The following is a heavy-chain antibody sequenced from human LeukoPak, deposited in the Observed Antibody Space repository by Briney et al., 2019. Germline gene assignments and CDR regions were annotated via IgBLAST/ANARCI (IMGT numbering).Heavy chain of an antibody. CDR3: ARGGVRPGLWFGP. CDR1: GYTFTGYY. D-gene: IGHD3-10*02. J-gene: IGHJ5*02. Sequence: ASVKVSCKASGYTFTGYYLHWVRQAPGQGLEWMGWISPNSGATNYAQKFQGRVTMTRDTSISTAYMEVSRLRSDDTAVYYCARGGVRPGLWFGPWGQGTLVTVSS. V-gene: IGHV1-2*02. CDR2: ISPNSGAT.